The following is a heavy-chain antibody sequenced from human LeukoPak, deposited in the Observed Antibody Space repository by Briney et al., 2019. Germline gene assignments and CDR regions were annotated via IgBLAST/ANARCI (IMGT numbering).Heavy chain of an antibody. D-gene: IGHD3-10*01. CDR3: ARGSTMVRGVTRYNWFDP. V-gene: IGHV4-34*01. Sequence: SETLSLTCAVYGGSFSGYYWSWIRQPPGKGMEWIGVINHSGSTNYSPSLKSRVTISVDTSKNQFSLKLSSVTAADTAVYYCARGSTMVRGVTRYNWFDPWGQGTLVTVSS. CDR2: INHSGST. J-gene: IGHJ5*02. CDR1: GGSFSGYY.